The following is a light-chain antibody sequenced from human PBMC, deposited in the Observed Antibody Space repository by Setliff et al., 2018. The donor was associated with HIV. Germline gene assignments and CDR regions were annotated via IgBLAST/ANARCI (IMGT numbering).Light chain of an antibody. Sequence: QSALAQPRSVSGSPGQSVTISCTGTSSDVGSYNYVSWYQQHPGKAPKLMIYDVTKRPSGVPDRFSGSKSGTTASLTISGLQAEDEADCYCSSYTSSSTPYVFGTGTK. V-gene: IGLV2-11*01. CDR2: DVT. J-gene: IGLJ1*01. CDR3: SSYTSSSTPYV. CDR1: SSDVGSYNY.